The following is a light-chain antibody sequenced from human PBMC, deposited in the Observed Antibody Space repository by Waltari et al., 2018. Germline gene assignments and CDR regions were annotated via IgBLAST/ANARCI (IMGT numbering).Light chain of an antibody. J-gene: IGLJ2*01. CDR2: QHN. CDR3: QTYDGTTYL. V-gene: IGLV3-1*01. Sequence: QQRPGQPPCLDIYQHNNRPSVIRDRCSGYGSGTTATLTISGTQVGDEADYYCQTYDGTTYLFGGGTKLTVL.